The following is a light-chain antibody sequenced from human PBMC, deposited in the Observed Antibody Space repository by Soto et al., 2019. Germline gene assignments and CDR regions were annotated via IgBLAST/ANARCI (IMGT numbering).Light chain of an antibody. CDR3: QQYGSSPT. V-gene: IGKV3-20*01. Sequence: EIVMTQSPATLSVSPGERATLSCRASQSVSSNLAWYQQKPGQAPRLLIYGASSRATGIPDRFSGSGSGTDFTLTISRLEPEDFAVYYCQQYGSSPTFGQGTK. CDR2: GAS. J-gene: IGKJ1*01. CDR1: QSVSSN.